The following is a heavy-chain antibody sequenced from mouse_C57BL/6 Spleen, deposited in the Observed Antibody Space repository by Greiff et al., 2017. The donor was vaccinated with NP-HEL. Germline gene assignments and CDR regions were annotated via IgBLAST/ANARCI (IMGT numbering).Heavy chain of an antibody. CDR2: ISSGSSTI. J-gene: IGHJ2*01. Sequence: EVQGVESGGGLVKPGGSLKLSCAASGFTFSDYGMHWVRQAPEKGLEWVAYISSGSSTIYYADTVKGRFTISRDNAKNTLFLQMTSLRSEDTAMYYWARPGFIDYGSSLDYWGQGTTLTVSS. CDR3: ARPGFIDYGSSLDY. D-gene: IGHD1-1*01. V-gene: IGHV5-17*01. CDR1: GFTFSDYG.